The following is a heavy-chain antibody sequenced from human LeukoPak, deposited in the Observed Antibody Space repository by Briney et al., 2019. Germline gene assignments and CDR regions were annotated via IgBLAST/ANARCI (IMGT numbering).Heavy chain of an antibody. J-gene: IGHJ6*02. CDR1: GYTFTSYD. V-gene: IGHV1-8*01. Sequence: ASVKVSCKASGYTFTSYDINWVRQATGQGLEWMGWMNPNSGNTGYAQKFQGRATMTRNTSISTAYMELSSLRSEDTAVYYCASGRIPYYDFWSGYYNYYYYGMDVWGQGTTVTVSS. D-gene: IGHD3-3*01. CDR2: MNPNSGNT. CDR3: ASGRIPYYDFWSGYYNYYYYGMDV.